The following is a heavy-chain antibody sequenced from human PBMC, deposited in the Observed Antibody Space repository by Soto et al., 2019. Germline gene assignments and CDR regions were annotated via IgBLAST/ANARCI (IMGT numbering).Heavy chain of an antibody. J-gene: IGHJ4*02. Sequence: QVQLVQSGAEVKKPGSSVKVSCKASGGTFSSYAISWVRQAPGQGLEWMGGIIPIFGTANYAQKFQCRVTITTDESTSTAYMELSSLRSEDTAVYYCASSRRGGYSYGTGPFDYWGQGTLVTVSS. CDR1: GGTFSSYA. CDR3: ASSRRGGYSYGTGPFDY. V-gene: IGHV1-69*01. CDR2: IIPIFGTA. D-gene: IGHD5-18*01.